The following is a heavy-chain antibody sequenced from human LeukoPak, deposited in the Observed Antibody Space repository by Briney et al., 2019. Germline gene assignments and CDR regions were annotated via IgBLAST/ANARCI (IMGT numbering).Heavy chain of an antibody. CDR3: ARNLGSGWYYDY. J-gene: IGHJ4*02. V-gene: IGHV4-59*08. Sequence: ETLSLTCTVSGGSISSYYWSWIRQPPGKGLEWIGYMYYSGSTNYTPSLRSRVTISVDTSKNQFSLKLSSVTAADTAVYYCARNLGSGWYYDYWGQGILVTVSS. D-gene: IGHD6-19*01. CDR1: GGSISSYY. CDR2: MYYSGST.